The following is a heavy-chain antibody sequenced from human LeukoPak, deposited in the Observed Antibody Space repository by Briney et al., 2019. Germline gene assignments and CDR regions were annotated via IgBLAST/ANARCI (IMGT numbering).Heavy chain of an antibody. CDR2: ISGSGGST. V-gene: IGHV3-23*01. CDR3: AKGTITMIVVGLDY. CDR1: GFTFSSYA. D-gene: IGHD3-22*01. J-gene: IGHJ4*02. Sequence: GGPLRLSCAASGFTFSSYAMSWVRQAPGKGLEWVSAISGSGGSTYYVDSVKGRFTISRDNSKNTLYLQMNSLRAEDTAVYYCAKGTITMIVVGLDYWGQGTLVTVSS.